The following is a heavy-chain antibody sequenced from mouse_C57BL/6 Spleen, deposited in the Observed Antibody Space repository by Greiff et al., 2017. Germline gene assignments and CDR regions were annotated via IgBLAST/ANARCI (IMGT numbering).Heavy chain of an antibody. CDR2: INPYNGGT. D-gene: IGHD2-4*01. Sequence: EVQLQQPGPELVKPGASVKMSCKASGYTFTDYYMNWVKQSHGKSLEWIGVINPYNGGTSYNQQFKGKATLTVDKSSSTAYMELNSLTSEDSAVYYCARPLEHYEEAIDFWGQGTSVTVSS. CDR3: ARPLEHYEEAIDF. V-gene: IGHV1-19*01. J-gene: IGHJ4*01. CDR1: GYTFTDYY.